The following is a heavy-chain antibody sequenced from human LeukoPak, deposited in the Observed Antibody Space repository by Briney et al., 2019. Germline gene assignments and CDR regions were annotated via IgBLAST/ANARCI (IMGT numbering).Heavy chain of an antibody. V-gene: IGHV3-21*01. CDR2: ISSSGSYI. J-gene: IGHJ4*02. CDR1: GFTFSSYS. D-gene: IGHD6-13*01. Sequence: PGGSLRLSCAVSGFTFSSYSMTWVRQAPGKGLQWVSSISSSGSYIYYADSVKGRFTISRDNAKNSLYLQMNSLRDEDTAVYHCARGRSSWSDYWGQGTLVTVSS. CDR3: ARGRSSWSDY.